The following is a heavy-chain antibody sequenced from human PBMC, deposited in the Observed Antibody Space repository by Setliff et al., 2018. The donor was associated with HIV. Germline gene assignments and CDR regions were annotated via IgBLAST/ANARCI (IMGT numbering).Heavy chain of an antibody. J-gene: IGHJ4*02. CDR1: GGTISSHF. CDR3: ARVGLRFKYTFDY. D-gene: IGHD5-12*01. Sequence: SETLSLTCTVSGGTISSHFWSWIRQPPGKGLEWIGSIDYSGSTNYNPSLKSRVTISVDTSKNQFSLRLSSVTAADTAVYYCARVGLRFKYTFDYWGQGTLVTVSS. CDR2: IDYSGST. V-gene: IGHV4-59*11.